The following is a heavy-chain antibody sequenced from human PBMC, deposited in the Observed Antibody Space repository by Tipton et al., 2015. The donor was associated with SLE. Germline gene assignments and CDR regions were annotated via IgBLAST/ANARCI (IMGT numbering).Heavy chain of an antibody. Sequence: TLSLTCTVSGDSITSSSYFWGWIRQPPGKGLQWIGTIYSSGSTYYNPSLKSRVTISVDSSKNHFSLNLSSVTAADTAVYFCARHDDTGKHVTAFDVWGQGTMVTVSS. J-gene: IGHJ3*01. CDR3: ARHDDTGKHVTAFDV. CDR1: GDSITSSSYF. V-gene: IGHV4-39*01. D-gene: IGHD1-1*01. CDR2: IYSSGST.